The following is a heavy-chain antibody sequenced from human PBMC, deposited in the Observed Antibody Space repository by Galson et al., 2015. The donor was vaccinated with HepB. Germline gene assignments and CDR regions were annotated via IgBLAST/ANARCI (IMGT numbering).Heavy chain of an antibody. D-gene: IGHD3/OR15-3a*01. Sequence: SLRLSCAASGFIVTDNYMSWVRQTSLKGLEWVSLIHSGGNRDYADSVKGRFTVSRDKNALFLQMKSLRVEDTAVYYCARVRKYNYGLKFSYYYAMDVWGQGTTVTVSS. CDR3: ARVRKYNYGLKFSYYYAMDV. J-gene: IGHJ6*02. CDR2: IHSGGNR. V-gene: IGHV3-53*01. CDR1: GFIVTDNY.